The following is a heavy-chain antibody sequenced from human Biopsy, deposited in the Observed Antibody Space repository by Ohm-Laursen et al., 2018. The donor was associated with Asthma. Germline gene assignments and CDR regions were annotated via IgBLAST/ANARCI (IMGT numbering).Heavy chain of an antibody. J-gene: IGHJ6*02. CDR2: LIPVLGTA. D-gene: IGHD5-12*01. V-gene: IGHV1-69*01. CDR1: GDSLGSFINYA. CDR3: ARGYSGADRIVYYYSGMEV. Sequence: SSEKVSCKASGDSLGSFINYAISWVRQAPRQGLEWMGGLIPVLGTADYAPMFEGRVTITADESTSTAYLELTSLRFEDTAVYYCARGYSGADRIVYYYSGMEVWGQGTTVTVSS.